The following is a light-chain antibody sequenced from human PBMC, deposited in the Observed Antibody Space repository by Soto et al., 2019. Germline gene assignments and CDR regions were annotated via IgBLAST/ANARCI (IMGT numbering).Light chain of an antibody. J-gene: IGKJ1*01. V-gene: IGKV1-27*01. CDR2: AAS. Sequence: DIQMTQSPSSLSASVGDRVTITCRASQGVNNYLAGDQQKPGKVPKLLIYAASTLQSGVPSRFSGSGSGTDFTLTISSLQPEDVATEYCQKDNIAPWTFGQGIQVEIK. CDR3: QKDNIAPWT. CDR1: QGVNNY.